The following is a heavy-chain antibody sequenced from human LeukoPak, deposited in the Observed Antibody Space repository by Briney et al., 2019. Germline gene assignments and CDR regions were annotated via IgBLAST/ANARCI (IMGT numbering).Heavy chain of an antibody. D-gene: IGHD3-10*01. Sequence: PGGSLRLSCAASGFTFSSYGMSWVRQAPGKGLEWVSAISGSGGSTYYADSVKGRFTISRDNSKNTLYLQMNSLRAKDTAVYYCAKDLKSGWFGDPLDYWGQGTLVTVSS. CDR3: AKDLKSGWFGDPLDY. CDR2: ISGSGGST. V-gene: IGHV3-23*01. CDR1: GFTFSSYG. J-gene: IGHJ4*02.